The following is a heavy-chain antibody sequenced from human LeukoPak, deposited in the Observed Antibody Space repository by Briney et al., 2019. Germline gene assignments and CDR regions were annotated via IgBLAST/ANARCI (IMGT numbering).Heavy chain of an antibody. CDR2: IKQDGSEK. V-gene: IGHV3-7*01. D-gene: IGHD2-15*01. CDR3: AKDSTPYYFDY. CDR1: GFTFSSYW. J-gene: IGHJ4*02. Sequence: GGSLRLSCAASGFTFSSYWMSWVRQAPGKGLEWVANIKQDGSEKYYVDSVKGRFTISRDNAKNSLYLQMNSLRAEDTAVYYCAKDSTPYYFDYWGQGTLVTVSS.